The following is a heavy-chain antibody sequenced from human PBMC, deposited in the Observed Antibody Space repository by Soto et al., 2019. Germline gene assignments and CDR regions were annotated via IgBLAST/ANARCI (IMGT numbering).Heavy chain of an antibody. D-gene: IGHD3-9*01. J-gene: IGHJ4*02. Sequence: GGSLRLSCAASGFSFRNYAMSWVRQAPGMGLEWISTLTGSSSNTYYADSVKGRFAISRDNSRNTLYLQMHSLTAEDTAVYYCANGRATYGLLTHDYWGQGTLVTVSS. CDR2: LTGSSSNT. V-gene: IGHV3-23*01. CDR1: GFSFRNYA. CDR3: ANGRATYGLLTHDY.